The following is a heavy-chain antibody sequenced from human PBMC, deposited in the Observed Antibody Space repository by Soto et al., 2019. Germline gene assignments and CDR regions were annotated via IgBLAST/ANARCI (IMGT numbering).Heavy chain of an antibody. J-gene: IGHJ6*02. CDR2: IIPIIGES. CDR1: GGTFRNYA. D-gene: IGHD3-10*01. V-gene: IGHV1-69*13. Sequence: ASVKVSCKASGGTFRNYAISWVRQAPGQGLEWMGGIIPIIGESNYAQKFQGRVTITADESTSTAYMELSSLRSEDTAVYYCARPTPRGPERSHLYYYGMGVCRQGTTVTASS. CDR3: ARPTPRGPERSHLYYYGMGV.